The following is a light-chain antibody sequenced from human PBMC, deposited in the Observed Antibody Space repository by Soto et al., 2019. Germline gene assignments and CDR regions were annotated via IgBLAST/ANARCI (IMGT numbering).Light chain of an antibody. CDR3: CSYAGGTTLV. V-gene: IGLV2-23*01. CDR1: SSDVGSSNL. J-gene: IGLJ2*01. CDR2: EGS. Sequence: QSALTQPASVSGSPGQSITISCTGTSSDVGSSNLVSWYQQHPGKAPKLMIYEGSKRPSGISNRFSGSKSGNTASLTISGLHAEDEADYYCCSYAGGTTLVFGGGTKLTVL.